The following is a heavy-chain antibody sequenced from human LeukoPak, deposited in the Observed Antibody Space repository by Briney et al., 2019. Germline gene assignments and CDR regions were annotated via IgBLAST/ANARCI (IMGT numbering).Heavy chain of an antibody. V-gene: IGHV4-4*07. J-gene: IGHJ5*02. CDR3: ARRLYDFWSGTTRVFDP. CDR1: GGSISSYY. D-gene: IGHD3-3*01. Sequence: SETLSLTCTVSGGSISSYYWSWIRQPAGKGLEWIGRIYTSGSTNYNPSLKSRVTMSVDTSKNQFSLKLSSVTAADTAVYYCARRLYDFWSGTTRVFDPWGQGTLVTVSS. CDR2: IYTSGST.